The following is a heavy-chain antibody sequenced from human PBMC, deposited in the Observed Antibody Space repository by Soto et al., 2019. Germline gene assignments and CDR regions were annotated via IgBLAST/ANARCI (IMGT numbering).Heavy chain of an antibody. CDR1: CFTFSRHG. CDR3: ARAAYYDFWSGPQDWFDP. CDR2: ISAYNGNT. Sequence: APMEGSCKASCFTFSRHGISRGRQGPGQRPEWMGWISAYNGNTNYAQKLQGRVTMTTDTSTSTAYMELRSLRSDDTAVYYCARAAYYDFWSGPQDWFDPWGQGTLVTVSS. D-gene: IGHD3-3*01. V-gene: IGHV1-18*01. J-gene: IGHJ5*02.